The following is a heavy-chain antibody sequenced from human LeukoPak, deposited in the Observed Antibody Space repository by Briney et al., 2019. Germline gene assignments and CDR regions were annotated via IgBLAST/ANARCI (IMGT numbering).Heavy chain of an antibody. J-gene: IGHJ3*02. CDR3: ARQADFNYGPNHEDAFDI. CDR1: GYSFTSYW. CDR2: IYLGDSDT. Sequence: GESLKISCKGSGYSFTSYWIGWVRQMPGKGLECMGIIYLGDSDTRYSPSFQGQVTISADKSISTAYLQWSSLKASDTAIYYCARQADFNYGPNHEDAFDIWGPGTMVTVSS. D-gene: IGHD4/OR15-4a*01. V-gene: IGHV5-51*01.